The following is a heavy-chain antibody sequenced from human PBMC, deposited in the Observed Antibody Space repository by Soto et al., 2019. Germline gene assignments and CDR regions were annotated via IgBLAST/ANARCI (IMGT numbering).Heavy chain of an antibody. Sequence: QVPLVQSGAEVEKPGASVKVSCKASGYTFKDYAMQWVRQAPGQRPEWMGWINAGDGNTRYSQKFQGRVTFTRDPSASTVDMEMSSLRSEDTAVYYCARGIWGSHRYSFDNWGQGALVTVSS. V-gene: IGHV1-3*01. CDR1: GYTFKDYA. CDR3: ARGIWGSHRYSFDN. D-gene: IGHD3-16*02. J-gene: IGHJ4*02. CDR2: INAGDGNT.